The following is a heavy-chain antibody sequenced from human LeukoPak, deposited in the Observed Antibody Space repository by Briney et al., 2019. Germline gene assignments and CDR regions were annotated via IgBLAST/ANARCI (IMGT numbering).Heavy chain of an antibody. Sequence: GASVKVSCKPTGYTFTTYGISWVRQAPGQGLEWMGWISVYNGDTKYAQKFQGRVTMTTDTSTSTAYMELRSLRSDDTAVYYCARDSRIRGFDYWGQGTLVTVSS. CDR1: GYTFTTYG. J-gene: IGHJ4*02. CDR3: ARDSRIRGFDY. D-gene: IGHD6-13*01. CDR2: ISVYNGDT. V-gene: IGHV1-18*01.